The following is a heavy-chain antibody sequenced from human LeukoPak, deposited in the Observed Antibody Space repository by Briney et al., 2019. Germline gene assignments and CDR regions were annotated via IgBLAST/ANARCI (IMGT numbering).Heavy chain of an antibody. J-gene: IGHJ4*02. CDR1: GGTFSSYA. Sequence: GASVKVSCKASGGTFSSYAISWVRQAPGQGLEWMGRIIPILVIANYAQKFPGRVTITADKSTNTAYMELSSLRSEERAVYYCARDGASTGSGTDYWGQGTLVTVSS. CDR3: ARDGASTGSGTDY. D-gene: IGHD3-10*01. CDR2: IIPILVIA. V-gene: IGHV1-69*04.